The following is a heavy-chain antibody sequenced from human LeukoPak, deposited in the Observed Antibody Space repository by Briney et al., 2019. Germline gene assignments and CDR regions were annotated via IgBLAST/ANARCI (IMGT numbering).Heavy chain of an antibody. V-gene: IGHV1-69*06. CDR1: GGTFSSYA. D-gene: IGHD3-10*01. CDR2: IIPIFGTA. J-gene: IGHJ4*02. Sequence: SVKVSCKASGGTFSSYAISWVRQAPGQGLEWMGGIIPIFGTANYAQKFQGRVTMTEDTSTDTAYMELSSLRSEDTAVYYCAVLLWFGELLYWGQGTLVTVSS. CDR3: AVLLWFGELLY.